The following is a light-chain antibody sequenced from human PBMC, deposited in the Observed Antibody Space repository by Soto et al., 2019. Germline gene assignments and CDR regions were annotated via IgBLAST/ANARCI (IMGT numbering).Light chain of an antibody. CDR3: QQYNIWPLT. CDR1: QSVSSS. J-gene: IGKJ4*01. Sequence: EMVMTQSPVTLSVSPGERATLSCRASQSVSSSLAWYQQKPGQAPRLLIYGASTRATGIPARFSGSGSGTEFTLTISSLRSEDSAVYYCQQYNIWPLTFGGGTKV. V-gene: IGKV3-15*01. CDR2: GAS.